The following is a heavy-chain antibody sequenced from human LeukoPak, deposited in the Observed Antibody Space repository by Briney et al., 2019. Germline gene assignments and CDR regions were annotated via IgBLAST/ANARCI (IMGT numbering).Heavy chain of an antibody. Sequence: SETLSLTCTVSGGSISSSSYYWGWIRQPPGKGLEWIGSIYYSGSTYYNPSLKSRVTISVDTSKNQFSLKLSSMTAADTAVYYCAAREMATTDYWGQGTLVTVSS. D-gene: IGHD5-24*01. CDR3: AAREMATTDY. V-gene: IGHV4-39*01. CDR2: IYYSGST. CDR1: GGSISSSSYY. J-gene: IGHJ4*02.